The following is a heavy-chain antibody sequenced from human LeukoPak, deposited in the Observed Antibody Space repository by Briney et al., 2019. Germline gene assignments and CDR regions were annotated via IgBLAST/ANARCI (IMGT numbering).Heavy chain of an antibody. J-gene: IGHJ5*02. CDR1: GGSISSGTYY. CDR2: IYYSGSA. V-gene: IGHV4-39*01. Sequence: SETLSLTCTVSGGSISSGTYYWGWIRQPPGKGLEWIGSIYYSGSAYYNPSLKSRVTISVDTSRNQFPLKLSSVTAADTAVYYCARSQHDYSSSVTWFDPWGQGTLVTVSS. D-gene: IGHD6-6*01. CDR3: ARSQHDYSSSVTWFDP.